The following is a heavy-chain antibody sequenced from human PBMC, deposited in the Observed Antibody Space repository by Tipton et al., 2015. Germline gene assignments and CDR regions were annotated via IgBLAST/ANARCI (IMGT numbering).Heavy chain of an antibody. CDR2: IIPVFGGT. J-gene: IGHJ5*02. CDR1: GDTFSNYG. D-gene: IGHD2-21*02. V-gene: IGHV1-69*06. CDR3: TIPIGVSAKYFHP. Sequence: VQLVQSGAEVKEPGSSVKVSCKASGDTFSNYGFNWVRQAPGQGLEWMAGIIPVFGGTTYAQKFQGRVNITADKSTSAGYMELTSLRSEDAAIYYCTIPIGVSAKYFHPWGQGTLVTVSS.